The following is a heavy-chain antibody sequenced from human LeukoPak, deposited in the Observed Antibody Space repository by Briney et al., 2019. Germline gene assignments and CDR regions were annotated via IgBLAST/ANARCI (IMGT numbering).Heavy chain of an antibody. V-gene: IGHV3-48*02. CDR3: ARGGASRPDY. D-gene: IGHD1-26*01. Sequence: GGSLRLSCAASGFTLSNYGMDWVRQAPGKALEWVSYISSSSSTINYADSVKGRFTISRDSAKNSLYLQMNSLRDEDTAVYYCARGGASRPDYWGQGTLVTVSS. CDR2: ISSSSSTI. CDR1: GFTLSNYG. J-gene: IGHJ4*02.